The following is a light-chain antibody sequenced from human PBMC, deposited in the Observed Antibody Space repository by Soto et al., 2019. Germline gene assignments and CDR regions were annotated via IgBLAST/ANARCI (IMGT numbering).Light chain of an antibody. CDR3: QQYGVPPFN. Sequence: EIVLTQSPGALSLSPGEGATLSCRASQAVISGYLAWYQQKPGQAPRLLMYGVSSRPTGISDRFSGSGSGTEFTLTITRLEPADFALYYCQQYGVPPFNFGQGTMLQIK. CDR1: QAVISGY. J-gene: IGKJ2*01. CDR2: GVS. V-gene: IGKV3-20*01.